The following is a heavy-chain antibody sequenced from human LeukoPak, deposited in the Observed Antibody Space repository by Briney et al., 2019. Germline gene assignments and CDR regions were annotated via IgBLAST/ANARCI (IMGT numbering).Heavy chain of an antibody. CDR1: GDSVSSNSAA. J-gene: IGHJ4*02. CDR3: ASGYYFDY. Sequence: SQTLSLTCAISGDSVSSNSAAWNWIRQSPWRGLEWLGRTYYRSKWYNDYAVSVKSRITINPDTSKYQFSLQLNSVTSEDTAVYYCASGYYFDYWGQGTLVTVSS. CDR2: TYYRSKWYN. V-gene: IGHV6-1*01.